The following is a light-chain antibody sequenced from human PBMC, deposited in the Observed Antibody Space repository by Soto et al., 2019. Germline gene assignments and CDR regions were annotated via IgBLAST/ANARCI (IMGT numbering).Light chain of an antibody. CDR2: KAS. J-gene: IGKJ2*01. CDR3: QLYDSYSYT. CDR1: QSIRSW. V-gene: IGKV1-5*03. Sequence: DIQMTQSTSTLSASVGDRVTITCRASQSIRSWLAWYQQKPGKAPKLLIKKASTLESGVPSRFSGSGSGTEFTLTISSLQPDDFATYYCQLYDSYSYTFGQGTKLEIK.